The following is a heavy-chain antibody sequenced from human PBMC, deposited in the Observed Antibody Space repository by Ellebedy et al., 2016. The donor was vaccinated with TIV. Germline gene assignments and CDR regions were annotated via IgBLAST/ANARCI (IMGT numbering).Heavy chain of an antibody. CDR1: GFTFSSYW. J-gene: IGHJ4*02. V-gene: IGHV3-7*01. D-gene: IGHD7-27*01. CDR2: IKQDGSEK. CDR3: ARAGDVDVGDY. Sequence: GESLKISXAASGFTFSSYWMSWVRQAPGKGLEWVANIKQDGSEKYYVDSVKGRFTISRGNAKNSLYLQMNSLRAEDTAVYYCARAGDVDVGDYWGQGTLVTVSS.